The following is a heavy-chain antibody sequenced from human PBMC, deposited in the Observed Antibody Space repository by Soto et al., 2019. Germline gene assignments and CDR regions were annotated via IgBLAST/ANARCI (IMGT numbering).Heavy chain of an antibody. V-gene: IGHV3-11*05. CDR3: XXXXXXXXXXXXXXX. CDR2: INSSSSYT. Sequence: QVQLVESGGGLVKPGGSLRLSCAASGFTFSDYYMSWIRQAPGKGLEWVSYINSSSSYTNYADSVKGRFTISRDNAKNSLYLQMNSLRXEXXXXXXXXXXXXXXXXXXXXXXXGRGTLVTVSS. J-gene: IGHJ2*01. CDR1: GFTFSDYY.